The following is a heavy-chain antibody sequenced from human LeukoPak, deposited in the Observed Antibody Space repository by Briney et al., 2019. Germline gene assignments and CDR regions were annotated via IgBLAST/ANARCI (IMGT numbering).Heavy chain of an antibody. Sequence: VGSLRLSCAASGFTFSSNAMTWVRQAPGKGLESVSAITGSGGTTYYADSVKGRFTISRDNSKNTLYLQLNNLRAEDTAVYYCAKAYGSNGYYQLPIDFWGQGTLVTVSS. J-gene: IGHJ4*02. CDR1: GFTFSSNA. V-gene: IGHV3-23*01. D-gene: IGHD3-22*01. CDR2: ITGSGGTT. CDR3: AKAYGSNGYYQLPIDF.